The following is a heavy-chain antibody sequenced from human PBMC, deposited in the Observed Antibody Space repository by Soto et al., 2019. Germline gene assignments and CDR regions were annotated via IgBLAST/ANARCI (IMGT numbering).Heavy chain of an antibody. CDR2: IIPIFGTA. CDR3: ARVGGTRPNGGFDP. Sequence: SVKVSCKASGGTFSSYAISWVRQAPGQGLEWMGGIIPIFGTANYAQKFQGRVTITADETTSTAYMELSSLRSEDTAVYYCARVGGTRPNGGFDPWGQGTLVTVSS. J-gene: IGHJ5*02. CDR1: GGTFSSYA. V-gene: IGHV1-69*13.